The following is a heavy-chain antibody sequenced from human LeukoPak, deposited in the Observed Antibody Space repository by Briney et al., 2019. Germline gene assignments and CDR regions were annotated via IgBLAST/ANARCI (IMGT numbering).Heavy chain of an antibody. Sequence: PGGSLRLSCAVSGFTFSSSWMHWVRQAPGKGLVWVSHIKTDGSTTAYADSVKGRFTISRDNAKNTLYLQMNSLRAEDTAVYYCARGPDLSITGTTEYYYGMDVWGQGTTVTVSS. V-gene: IGHV3-74*01. J-gene: IGHJ6*02. CDR3: ARGPDLSITGTTEYYYGMDV. CDR2: IKTDGSTT. D-gene: IGHD1-7*01. CDR1: GFTFSSSW.